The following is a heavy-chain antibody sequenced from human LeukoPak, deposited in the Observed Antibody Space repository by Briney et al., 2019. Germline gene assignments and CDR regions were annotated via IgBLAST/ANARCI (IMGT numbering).Heavy chain of an antibody. CDR3: ALDYYDSRLGDYWGQGTLVT. CDR2: ISSSGSTI. Sequence: GGSLRLSCAASGFTFSSYEMNWVRQAPGKGLEWVSYISSSGSTIYYADSVKGRFTISRDNAKNSLYLQMNSLRAEDTAVYYCALDYYDSRLGDYWGQGTLVTRGQGTLVTVSS. J-gene: IGHJ4*02. D-gene: IGHD3-22*01. CDR1: GFTFSSYE. V-gene: IGHV3-48*03.